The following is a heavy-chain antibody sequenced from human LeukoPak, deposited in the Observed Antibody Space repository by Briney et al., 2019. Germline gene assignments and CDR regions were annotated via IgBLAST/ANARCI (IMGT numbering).Heavy chain of an antibody. V-gene: IGHV4-59*08. CDR3: ARQYSRYYGMDV. CDR2: IYYSGST. J-gene: IGHJ6*02. D-gene: IGHD1-26*01. CDR1: GGSFSGYY. Sequence: PSETLSLTCAVYGGSFSGYYWSWIRQPPGKGLEWIGYIYYSGSTNYNPSLKSRVTISVDTSKNQFSLKLSSVTAADTAVYYCARQYSRYYGMDVWGQGTTVTVSS.